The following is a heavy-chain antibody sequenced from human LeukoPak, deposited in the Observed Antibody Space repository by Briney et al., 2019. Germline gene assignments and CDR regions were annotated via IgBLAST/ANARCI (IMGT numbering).Heavy chain of an antibody. CDR2: IYYSGST. Sequence: PSQTLSLTCTVSGGSISSGDYYWSWIRQPPGKGLEWIGYIYYSGSTYYNPSLKSRVTISVDTSKNQFSLKLSSVTAADTAGYYCARDRDPIVLMDVWGKGTTVTVSS. V-gene: IGHV4-30-4*08. CDR1: GGSISSGDYY. J-gene: IGHJ6*03. CDR3: ARDRDPIVLMDV. D-gene: IGHD2-15*01.